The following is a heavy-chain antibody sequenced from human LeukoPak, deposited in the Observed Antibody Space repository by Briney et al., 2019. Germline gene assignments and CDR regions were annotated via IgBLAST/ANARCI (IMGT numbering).Heavy chain of an antibody. CDR3: ARDIASRRLDY. Sequence: GGSLRLSCAASGFTFRNHGMHWVRQAPGKGLEWVAVIWYDGSDEYYADSVKGRFTVSRDNSKNTAYLQMNSLRGEDTAIYYCARDIASRRLDYWGQGILVIVSS. CDR1: GFTFRNHG. D-gene: IGHD6-6*01. CDR2: IWYDGSDE. V-gene: IGHV3-33*01. J-gene: IGHJ4*02.